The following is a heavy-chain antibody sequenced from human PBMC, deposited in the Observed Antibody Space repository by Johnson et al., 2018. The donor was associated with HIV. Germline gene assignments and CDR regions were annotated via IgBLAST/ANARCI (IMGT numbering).Heavy chain of an antibody. D-gene: IGHD1-1*01. CDR1: GFTFSSYG. CDR3: AKNRGYNFDSNAFDI. CDR2: MVYDGSDE. J-gene: IGHJ3*02. V-gene: IGHV3-30*02. Sequence: VESGGGLVQPGGSLRLSCAASGFTFSSYGMHWVRQAPGKGLQWLAFMVYDGSDEYYADSVKGRFIISRDNSKNTLYLQMNSLRAEDTAVYYCAKNRGYNFDSNAFDIWGQGTMVTVSS.